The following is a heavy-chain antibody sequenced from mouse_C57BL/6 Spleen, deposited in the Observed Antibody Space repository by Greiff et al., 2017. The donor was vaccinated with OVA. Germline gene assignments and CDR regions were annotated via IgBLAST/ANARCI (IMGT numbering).Heavy chain of an antibody. D-gene: IGHD1-1*01. Sequence: EVQLQQSGPELVKPGASVKMSCKASGYTFTDYNMHWVKQSHGKSLEWIGYINPNNGGTSYNQKFKGKAILTVNKSSSTAYMELRSLTSEDSAVYYCARAHYYGSSYEFDYWGQGTTLTVSS. CDR2: INPNNGGT. CDR1: GYTFTDYN. CDR3: ARAHYYGSSYEFDY. J-gene: IGHJ2*01. V-gene: IGHV1-22*01.